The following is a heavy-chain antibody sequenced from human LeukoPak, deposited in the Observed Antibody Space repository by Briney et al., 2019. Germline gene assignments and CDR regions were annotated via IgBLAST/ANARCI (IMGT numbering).Heavy chain of an antibody. CDR3: ARSSSWYIHYFDY. J-gene: IGHJ4*02. D-gene: IGHD6-13*01. CDR2: IYHSGST. Sequence: PSETLSLTCVIYGGSFSGYYWGWIRQPPGKGLEWIGSIYHSGSTYCNPSLKSRVTISVDTSKNQFSLKLSSVTAADTAVYYCARSSSWYIHYFDYWGQGTLVTVSS. CDR1: GGSFSGYY. V-gene: IGHV4-38-2*01.